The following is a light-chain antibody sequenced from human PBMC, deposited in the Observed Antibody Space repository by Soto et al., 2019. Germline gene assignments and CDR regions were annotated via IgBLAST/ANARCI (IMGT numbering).Light chain of an antibody. CDR2: NAS. V-gene: IGKV1-5*03. CDR3: QQYNSYSRT. CDR1: QSISSW. J-gene: IGKJ1*01. Sequence: DIQMTQSPSTLSASVGDRVTITCRASQSISSWLAWYQQKPGKAPNLLIYNASSLESGVPSRFSGSGSGTEFTLTISSLQPDDFATYHCQQYNSYSRTFGQGTKVEIK.